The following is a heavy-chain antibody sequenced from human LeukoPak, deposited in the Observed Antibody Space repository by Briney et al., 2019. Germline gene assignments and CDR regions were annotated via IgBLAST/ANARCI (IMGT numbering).Heavy chain of an antibody. CDR2: IREDGSEK. CDR1: GFTFRRHW. J-gene: IGHJ4*02. CDR3: ARDLWLGQRGLFYFEY. Sequence: GGSLRLSCAAFGFTFRRHWMSWVRQAPRKGPEWVANIREDGSEKFYVNSVKGRFTISRDNAKNSLYLQMNSLTVDDTAVYYCARDLWLGQRGLFYFEYWGQGTPVTVAS. D-gene: IGHD3-22*01. V-gene: IGHV3-7*01.